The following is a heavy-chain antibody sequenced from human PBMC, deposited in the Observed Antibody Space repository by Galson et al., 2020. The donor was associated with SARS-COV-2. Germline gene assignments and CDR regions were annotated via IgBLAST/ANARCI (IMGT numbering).Heavy chain of an antibody. D-gene: IGHD3-22*01. CDR2: IYWDDDE. J-gene: IGHJ4*02. Sequence: SGPTQVNPTQTLPLTCTFSGYSLRSSGVGVGWIRQPPGKALERLALIYWDDDEHYSPSLKSRLTITKATSKNQVVLTMTNMDPVDTGTYFCAHVLYFESSGYWGFDYWGQGTRVIVSS. CDR3: AHVLYFESSGYWGFDY. V-gene: IGHV2-5*02. CDR1: GYSLRSSGVG.